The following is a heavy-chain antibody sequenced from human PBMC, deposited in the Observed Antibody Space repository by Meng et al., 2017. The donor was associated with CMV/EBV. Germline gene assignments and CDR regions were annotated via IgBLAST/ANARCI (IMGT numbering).Heavy chain of an antibody. D-gene: IGHD3-3*01. V-gene: IGHV1-69*10. J-gene: IGHJ3*02. CDR2: IIPILGIV. CDR3: ARDTKYYDFWSGYHSGAFDI. Sequence: SYAISWVRQAPGQGLEWMGGIIPILGIVNYAQKFQGRVTITADKSTSTAYMELSSLRSEDTAVYYCARDTKYYDFWSGYHSGAFDIWGQGTMVTVSS. CDR1: SYA.